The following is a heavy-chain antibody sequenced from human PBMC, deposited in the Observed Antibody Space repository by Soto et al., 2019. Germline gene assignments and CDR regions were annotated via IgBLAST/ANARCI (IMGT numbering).Heavy chain of an antibody. CDR1: DSTIIRYA. CDR3: AKNGDFDYDAFDV. D-gene: IGHD3-16*01. J-gene: IGHJ3*01. CDR2: ITGNSARI. Sequence: HPGGSLRLSCAASDSTIIRYAMSWVRQAPGKGLEWVSGITGNSARIYYADSVRGRFTISRDNSKNTLYLQMDTLRAEDTAIYYCAKNGDFDYDAFDVWGQGTVVTVSS. V-gene: IGHV3-23*01.